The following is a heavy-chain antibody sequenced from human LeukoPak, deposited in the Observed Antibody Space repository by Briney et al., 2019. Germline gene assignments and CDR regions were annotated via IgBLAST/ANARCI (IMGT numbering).Heavy chain of an antibody. CDR3: ARNRLSLNGGYFDY. CDR1: GGTFSSYA. V-gene: IGHV1-69*13. D-gene: IGHD2-8*01. Sequence: VASVNVSCKASGGTFSSYAISWVRQAPGQGLEWMGGIIPIFGTANYAQKFQGRVTITADESTSTAYMELSSLRSEDTAVYYCARNRLSLNGGYFDYWGQGTLVTVSS. CDR2: IIPIFGTA. J-gene: IGHJ4*02.